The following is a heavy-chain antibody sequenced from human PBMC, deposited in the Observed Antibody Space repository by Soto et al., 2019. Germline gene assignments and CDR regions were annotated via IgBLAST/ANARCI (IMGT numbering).Heavy chain of an antibody. CDR1: GDIFSGYS. Sequence: QVQLVQSGAEVKKPGSSVKVSCKTSGDIFSGYSISWVRQAPGQGREWMGGLIPIFGTTNYAQRFHGRVTITADKSTSTGYMELYSLKSEHTAVYYCARDLGSGYDPGDYWGQGTLVTVSS. J-gene: IGHJ4*02. CDR3: ARDLGSGYDPGDY. CDR2: LIPIFGTT. D-gene: IGHD5-12*01. V-gene: IGHV1-69*14.